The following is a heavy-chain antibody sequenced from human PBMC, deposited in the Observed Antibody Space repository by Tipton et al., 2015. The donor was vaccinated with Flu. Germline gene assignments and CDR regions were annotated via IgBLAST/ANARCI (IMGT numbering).Heavy chain of an antibody. V-gene: IGHV3-33*01. CDR2: IWYDGSNK. J-gene: IGHJ6*02. Sequence: RSLRLSCAASGFDFSSYGMHWVRQAPGKGLEWVAVIWYDGSNKKYVESVKGRLTVSRDNFKKTVYLQMNTLRVEDTGVYYCARDEGVVNYYQRMDVWGQGTTVTVSS. CDR1: GFDFSSYG. D-gene: IGHD3-22*01. CDR3: ARDEGVVNYYQRMDV.